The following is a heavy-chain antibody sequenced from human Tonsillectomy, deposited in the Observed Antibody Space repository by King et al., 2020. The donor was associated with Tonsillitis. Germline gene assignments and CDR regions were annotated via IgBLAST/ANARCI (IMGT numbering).Heavy chain of an antibody. D-gene: IGHD3-10*01. CDR3: ARVGTYGSGRYYLSGIVYGMDV. CDR1: GGSISSYY. J-gene: IGHJ6*02. CDR2: IYYSGST. V-gene: IGHV4-59*01. Sequence: QLQESGPGLVKPSETLFLTCTVSGGSISSYYWSWIRQPPGKGLEWIGYIYYSGSTNYNPSLKSRVTISVDTSKNQFSLKLSSVTAADTAVYYCARVGTYGSGRYYLSGIVYGMDVWGQGTTVTVSS.